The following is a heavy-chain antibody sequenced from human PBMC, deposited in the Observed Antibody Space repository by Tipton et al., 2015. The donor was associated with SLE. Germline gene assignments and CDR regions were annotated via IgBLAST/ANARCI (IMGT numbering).Heavy chain of an antibody. D-gene: IGHD2-2*01. Sequence: LRLSCAVYGGSFSGYYWSWIRQPPGKGLEWIGEINHSGSTNYNPSLKSRVTISVDTSKNQFSLKLSSVTAADTAVYYCARGRSTSLPMDDWGKGTTVTVSS. V-gene: IGHV4-34*01. CDR1: GGSFSGYY. CDR3: ARGRSTSLPMDD. CDR2: INHSGST. J-gene: IGHJ6*03.